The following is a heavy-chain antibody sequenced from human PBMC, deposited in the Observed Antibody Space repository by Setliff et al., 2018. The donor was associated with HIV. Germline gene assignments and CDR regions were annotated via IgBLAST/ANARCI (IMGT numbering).Heavy chain of an antibody. Sequence: LRLSCAASGFTFRTYDMQWVRQAPGKGLEWVALISDDGSSEYYGASVKGRFIISRDNSKNTLYLQMDSLSTEDTAVYYCILLGMHGALNIWGQGTMVTVSS. CDR3: ILLGMHGALNI. V-gene: IGHV3-30*03. CDR1: GFTFRTYD. CDR2: ISDDGSSE. J-gene: IGHJ3*02. D-gene: IGHD7-27*01.